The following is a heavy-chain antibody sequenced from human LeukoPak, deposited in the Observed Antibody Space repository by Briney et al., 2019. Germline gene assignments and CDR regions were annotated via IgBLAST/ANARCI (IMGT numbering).Heavy chain of an antibody. CDR1: GFTFGTYA. CDR3: TRDSAVDCSGGSCYSFDY. V-gene: IGHV3-49*04. D-gene: IGHD2-15*01. CDR2: IRSKAYGGTT. Sequence: GGSLRLSCAASGFTFGTYAMSWVRQAPGKGLEWVGFIRSKAYGGTTEYAASVKGRFTISRDDSKSIAYLQMNSLKTEDTAVYYCTRDSAVDCSGGSCYSFDYWGQGTLVTVSS. J-gene: IGHJ4*02.